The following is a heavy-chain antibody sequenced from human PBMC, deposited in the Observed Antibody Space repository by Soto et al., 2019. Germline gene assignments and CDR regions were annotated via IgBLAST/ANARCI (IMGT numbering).Heavy chain of an antibody. CDR3: ARTPFPGYDWVAAGRLRFNWFDP. D-gene: IGHD5-12*01. CDR1: GGTFSSYA. Sequence: QVQLVQSGAEVKKPGSSVKVSCKASGGTFSSYAISWVRQAPGQGLEWMGGIIPIFGTANYAQKFQGRVTITADESTSTAYMELSSMRSEDTAVYYCARTPFPGYDWVAAGRLRFNWFDPWGQGTLVTVSS. V-gene: IGHV1-69*01. CDR2: IIPIFGTA. J-gene: IGHJ5*02.